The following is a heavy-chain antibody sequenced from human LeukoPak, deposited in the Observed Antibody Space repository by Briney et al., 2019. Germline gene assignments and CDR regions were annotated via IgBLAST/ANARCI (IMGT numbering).Heavy chain of an antibody. D-gene: IGHD5-18*01. J-gene: IGHJ4*02. CDR2: ISGSGGST. V-gene: IGHV3-23*01. Sequence: GGSLRLSCAASGFTVSSSYMSWVRQAPGKGLEWVSAISGSGGSTYYADSVKGRFTISRDNSKNTLYLQMNSLRAEDTAVYYCAKGDATAMVTAGFDYWGQGTLVTVSS. CDR3: AKGDATAMVTAGFDY. CDR1: GFTVSSSY.